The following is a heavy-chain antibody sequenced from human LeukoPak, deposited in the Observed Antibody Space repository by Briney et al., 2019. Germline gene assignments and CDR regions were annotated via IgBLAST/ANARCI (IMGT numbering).Heavy chain of an antibody. Sequence: GGSLRLSCAASGFTFSKSWMTWVRQAPGKGLGWVGNINEDGSKKYQVDSVKGRFTISRDNAKNSLYLQMSSLRAEDTAVYYCARDRAYSTFDYWGQGTLVSVSS. D-gene: IGHD6-13*01. CDR1: GFTFSKSW. CDR3: ARDRAYSTFDY. J-gene: IGHJ4*02. CDR2: INEDGSKK. V-gene: IGHV3-7*01.